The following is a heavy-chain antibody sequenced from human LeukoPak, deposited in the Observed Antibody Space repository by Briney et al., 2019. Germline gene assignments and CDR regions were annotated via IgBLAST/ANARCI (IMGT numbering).Heavy chain of an antibody. V-gene: IGHV4-39*02. CDR1: AGSISSSSYY. D-gene: IGHD2/OR15-2a*01. CDR2: IYYSGST. CDR3: TRDRFQSFDI. Sequence: SETLSLTCTVSAGSISSSSYYWGWIRQPPGKGLEWIGSIYYSGSTYYNPSLKSRVTISVDTSKNQFSLKLSSVTAADTAVYYCTRDRFQSFDIWGQGTMVTVSS. J-gene: IGHJ3*02.